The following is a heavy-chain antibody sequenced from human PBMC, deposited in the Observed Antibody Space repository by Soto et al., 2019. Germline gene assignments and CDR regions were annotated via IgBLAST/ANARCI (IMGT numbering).Heavy chain of an antibody. J-gene: IGHJ4*02. Sequence: QVQLVQSGAEVRKPGSSVKVSCKASGGTFSTSAMNWVRQAPGQGLEWMGSSIPVFGTATYAQSFQGRLTITADGSTTTGYMELSSLRSEDTAVYYCATHLSGDRDFWGQGSLLIVSS. CDR2: SIPVFGTA. V-gene: IGHV1-69*15. D-gene: IGHD7-27*01. CDR1: GGTFSTSA. CDR3: ATHLSGDRDF.